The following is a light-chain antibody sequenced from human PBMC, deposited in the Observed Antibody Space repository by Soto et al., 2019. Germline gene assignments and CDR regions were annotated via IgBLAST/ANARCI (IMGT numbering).Light chain of an antibody. CDR1: QGISSY. J-gene: IGKJ1*01. CDR3: QQLNSYLS. Sequence: IQLTQSPSSLSASVGDRVTITCRASQGISSYLAWYQQKPGKAPKLLIYAASTLQSGVPSRFSGSGSGTDFTLTISSLQPEVFATYYCQQLNSYLSFGQGTKVEIK. V-gene: IGKV1-9*01. CDR2: AAS.